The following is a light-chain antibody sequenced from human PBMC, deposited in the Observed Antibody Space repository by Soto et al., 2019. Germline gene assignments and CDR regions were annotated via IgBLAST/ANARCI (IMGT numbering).Light chain of an antibody. V-gene: IGKV2-40*01. CDR1: QSLLDSDDGDTF. CDR2: TVS. J-gene: IGKJ4*01. CDR3: MQRKEFPVT. Sequence: DIVMTRTPLSLPVTPGEPASISCRSSQSLLDSDDGDTFLDWYLQKPGQSPQLLIYTVSYRASGVPDRFSGSGSGTDFTLKISRVEAEDVGVYYCMQRKEFPVTFGGGTKVDIK.